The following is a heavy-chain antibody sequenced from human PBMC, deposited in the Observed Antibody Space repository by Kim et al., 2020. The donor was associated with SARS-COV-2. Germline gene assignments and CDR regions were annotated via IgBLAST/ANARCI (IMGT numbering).Heavy chain of an antibody. D-gene: IGHD6-19*01. CDR2: ISVSGGST. J-gene: IGHJ4*02. V-gene: IGHV3-23*01. Sequence: GGSLRLSCAASGFPFSSYSMSWVRQAPGKGLDWFSAISVSGGSTYYADSVKGRFTISRDNSKNTLYLQMNSLRAEDTAVYYCAKDRESIEVAVNFDYWGQGNLVTVSS. CDR1: GFPFSSYS. CDR3: AKDRESIEVAVNFDY.